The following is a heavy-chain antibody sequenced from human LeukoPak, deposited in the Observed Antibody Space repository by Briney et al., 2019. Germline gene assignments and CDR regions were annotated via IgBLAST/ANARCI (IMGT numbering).Heavy chain of an antibody. CDR3: ARANYYDSSGYLY. J-gene: IGHJ4*02. Sequence: GGSLRLSCAASEFTFSSYAMNWVRQAPGKGLEWVSAMSGSGGSTYYADSVKGRFTISRDNSKDTLYLQMNSLRAEDTAVYYCARANYYDSSGYLYWGQGTLVTVSS. D-gene: IGHD3-22*01. V-gene: IGHV3-23*01. CDR1: EFTFSSYA. CDR2: MSGSGGST.